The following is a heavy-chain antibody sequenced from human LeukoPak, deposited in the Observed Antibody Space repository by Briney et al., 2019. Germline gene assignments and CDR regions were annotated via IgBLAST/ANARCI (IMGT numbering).Heavy chain of an antibody. CDR3: AIQPYSSSWYAFDY. Sequence: PSETLSLTCAVYGESFSGYYWSWIRQPPGKGLEWIGEINHSGSTNYNPSLKSRVTISVDTSKNQFSLKLSSVTAADTAVYYCAIQPYSSSWYAFDYWGQGTLVTVSS. CDR1: GESFSGYY. V-gene: IGHV4-34*01. CDR2: INHSGST. D-gene: IGHD6-13*01. J-gene: IGHJ4*02.